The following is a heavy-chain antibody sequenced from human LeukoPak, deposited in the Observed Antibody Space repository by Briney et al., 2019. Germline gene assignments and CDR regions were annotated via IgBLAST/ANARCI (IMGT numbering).Heavy chain of an antibody. V-gene: IGHV3-7*03. CDR1: GFIFNKYG. D-gene: IGHD3-16*01. CDR2: IKQDGSEK. CDR3: ARDGGDI. J-gene: IGHJ3*02. Sequence: GGSLRLSCAASGFIFNKYGMSWVRQAPGKGLEWVANIKQDGSEKYYVDSVKGRFTISRDNAKNSLYLQMNSLRAEDTAVYYCARDGGDIWGQGTMVTVSS.